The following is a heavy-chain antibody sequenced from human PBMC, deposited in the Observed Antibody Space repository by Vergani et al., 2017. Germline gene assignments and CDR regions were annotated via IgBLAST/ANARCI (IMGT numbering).Heavy chain of an antibody. CDR2: INHSGST. J-gene: IGHJ6*03. V-gene: IGHV4-34*01. CDR1: GGSFSGYY. Sequence: QVQLQQWGAGLLKPSETLSLTCAVYGGSFSGYYWSWIRQPPGKGLEWIGEINHSGSTNYNPSLKSRVTISVDTSKNQFSLKLSSVTAADTAVYYCARGGALEYCSSTSCQAAWYSRHYYYMDVWGKGTTVTVSS. CDR3: ARGGALEYCSSTSCQAAWYSRHYYYMDV. D-gene: IGHD2-2*01.